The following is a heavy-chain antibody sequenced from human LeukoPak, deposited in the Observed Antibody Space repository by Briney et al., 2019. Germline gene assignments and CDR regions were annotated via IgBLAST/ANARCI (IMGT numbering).Heavy chain of an antibody. CDR2: IRYDGSNK. Sequence: PGGSLRLSCAASGVTFNTYGIHWVRQTPGEGLEWVAFIRYDGSNKHYADSVKGRFTISRDNSKNTLYLQMNSLRVEDTAVYYCAKDRCSGGSCDPPYYYFTDVWGKGTTVTVSS. CDR3: AKDRCSGGSCDPPYYYFTDV. J-gene: IGHJ6*03. D-gene: IGHD2-15*01. V-gene: IGHV3-30*02. CDR1: GVTFNTYG.